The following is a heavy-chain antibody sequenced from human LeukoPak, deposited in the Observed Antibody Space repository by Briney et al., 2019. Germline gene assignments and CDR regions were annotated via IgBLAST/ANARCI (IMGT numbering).Heavy chain of an antibody. CDR3: ARVRDYFDSSDYSDY. D-gene: IGHD3-22*01. Sequence: ASVKVSGKASGYTFTSYYISWVRQAPGQGLEWMGWISAYNGNTEYTQKFQDRVTMTIDTSTTTAYMELRSLTSDDTAVYYCARVRDYFDSSDYSDYWGQGTLVTVSS. CDR1: GYTFTSYY. V-gene: IGHV1-18*04. CDR2: ISAYNGNT. J-gene: IGHJ4*02.